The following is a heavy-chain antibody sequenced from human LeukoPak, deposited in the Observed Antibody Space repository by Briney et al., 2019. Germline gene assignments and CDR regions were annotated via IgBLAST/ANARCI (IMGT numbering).Heavy chain of an antibody. CDR2: IYHSGST. J-gene: IGHJ2*01. CDR3: ARDDCSGGSCYFDL. V-gene: IGHV4-4*02. CDR1: GGSIGTTNW. Sequence: SGTLSLTCAVSGGSIGTTNWWSWVRQPPGKGLECIGEIYHSGSTNYNPSLKSRVTVSVDTSKNQFSLKLTSVTAAYTAVYYCARDDCSGGSCYFDLWGRGTLVTVSS. D-gene: IGHD2-15*01.